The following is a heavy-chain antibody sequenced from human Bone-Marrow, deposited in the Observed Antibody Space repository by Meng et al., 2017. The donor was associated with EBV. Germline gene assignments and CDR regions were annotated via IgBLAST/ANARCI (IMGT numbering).Heavy chain of an antibody. Sequence: EVQLVECGGGWVQPGGSLRLSCAASGFTFSSYAMSWVRQAPGKGLGWVSAIRGSGGSTYYADSVKGRFTISRDNSKNTLYLQMNSLRAEDTAVYYCARLNSGFDYWGQGTLVTVAS. D-gene: IGHD3-10*01. CDR2: IRGSGGST. V-gene: IGHV3-23*04. CDR3: ARLNSGFDY. CDR1: GFTFSSYA. J-gene: IGHJ4*02.